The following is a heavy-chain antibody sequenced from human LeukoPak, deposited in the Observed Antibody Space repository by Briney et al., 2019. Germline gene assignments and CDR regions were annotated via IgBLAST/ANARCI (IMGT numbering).Heavy chain of an antibody. CDR1: GYTFTGYY. J-gene: IGHJ4*02. Sequence: AASVKVSCKASGYTFTGYYIHWVRQAPGQGLEWMAWINPNSGGTNYAQKFQGRVTMTRDTSISTAYMELSRLRSDDTAVYYCARDRRYYGSGSYIFDYWGQGTLVTVSS. CDR2: INPNSGGT. V-gene: IGHV1-2*02. D-gene: IGHD3-10*01. CDR3: ARDRRYYGSGSYIFDY.